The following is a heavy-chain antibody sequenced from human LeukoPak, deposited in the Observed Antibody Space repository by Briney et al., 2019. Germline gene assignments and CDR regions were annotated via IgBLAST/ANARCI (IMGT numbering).Heavy chain of an antibody. CDR1: GYTFIGYY. CDR3: ARRYFDATAYSDAFDI. J-gene: IGHJ3*02. V-gene: IGHV1-2*02. Sequence: GASVKVSCKASGYTFIGYYMHWVRQAPGQGLEWMGWINPSSGGTNYAQKFQGRVTMTRDTSISAAYMELYRLRSDDTAVYSCARRYFDATAYSDAFDIWGQGTMVTVSS. D-gene: IGHD2-15*01. CDR2: INPSSGGT.